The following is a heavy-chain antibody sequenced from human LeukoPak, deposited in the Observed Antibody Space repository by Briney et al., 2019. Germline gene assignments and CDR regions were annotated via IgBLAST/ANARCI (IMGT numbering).Heavy chain of an antibody. V-gene: IGHV1-24*01. CDR2: FDPEDGET. J-gene: IGHJ3*02. D-gene: IGHD4-17*01. CDR1: GGTFSSYA. Sequence: ASVKVSCKASGGTFSSYAISWVRQPPGKGLEWMGGFDPEDGETIYAQKIQGRVTMAEDTSTDTAYMDLSSLRSEDTAVYYCATGHTVSGAFDIWGQGTMVTVSS. CDR3: ATGHTVSGAFDI.